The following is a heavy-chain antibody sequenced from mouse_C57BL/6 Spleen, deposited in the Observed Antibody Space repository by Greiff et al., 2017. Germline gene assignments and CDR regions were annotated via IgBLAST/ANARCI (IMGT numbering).Heavy chain of an antibody. CDR1: GYTFTSYW. CDR2: IYPGSGST. CDR3: ARGDYSNYPAY. J-gene: IGHJ3*01. V-gene: IGHV1-55*01. Sequence: QVQLKQSGAELVKPGASVKMSCKASGYTFTSYWITWVKQRPGQGLEWIGDIYPGSGSTNYNEKFKSKATLTVDTSSSTAYMQLSSLTSEDSAVYYCARGDYSNYPAYWGQGTLVTVSA. D-gene: IGHD2-5*01.